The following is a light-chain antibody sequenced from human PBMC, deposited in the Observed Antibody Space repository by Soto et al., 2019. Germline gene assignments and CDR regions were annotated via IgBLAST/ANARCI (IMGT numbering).Light chain of an antibody. CDR2: AAS. V-gene: IGKV1-39*01. J-gene: IGKJ1*01. CDR3: QQRYTTPRT. CDR1: QSISNF. Sequence: DIQMTQSPSSLSASVGDRVTITCRASQSISNFLNWYQQKPGKAPNLLIYAASSLQSGVPSRFSGSVSGTDFTLTISSLQPEDFATYYCQQRYTTPRTFCQGTKVDIK.